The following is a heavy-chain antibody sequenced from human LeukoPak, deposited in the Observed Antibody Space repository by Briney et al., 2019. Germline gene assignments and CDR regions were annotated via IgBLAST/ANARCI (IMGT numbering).Heavy chain of an antibody. D-gene: IGHD1-7*01. CDR1: GFTFSSYW. CDR2: IKQDGSEK. Sequence: PVGTLRLSRAASGFTFSSYWMSWVRQAPGKGLVWVANIKQDGSEKYYVDSVKGRFTISRDNAKNSLYLQMNSLRAEDTAVYYCARDNWNYGYFDYWGQGTLVTVSS. J-gene: IGHJ4*02. V-gene: IGHV3-7*01. CDR3: ARDNWNYGYFDY.